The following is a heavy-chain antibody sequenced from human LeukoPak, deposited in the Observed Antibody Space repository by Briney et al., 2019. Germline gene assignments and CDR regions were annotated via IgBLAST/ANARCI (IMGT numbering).Heavy chain of an antibody. Sequence: GRSLRLSCAASGFTFDEYAMHWVRQAPGKGLEWVSGISWNSGSKGYAGSVKGRFTISRDNAKNSLYLQMNSLRSEDTALYYCAKDNIRIVVAGTIDYWGQETLVTVSS. CDR3: AKDNIRIVVAGTIDY. D-gene: IGHD6-19*01. J-gene: IGHJ4*02. CDR1: GFTFDEYA. CDR2: ISWNSGSK. V-gene: IGHV3-9*01.